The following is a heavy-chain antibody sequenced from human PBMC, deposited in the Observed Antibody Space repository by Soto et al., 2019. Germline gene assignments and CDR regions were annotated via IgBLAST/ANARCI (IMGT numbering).Heavy chain of an antibody. Sequence: QVQLVQSGAEVKKPGSSVKVSCKASGGTFSSYTISWVRQAPGQGLEWMGRIIPILGIANYAQKFQGRVTITAEKSTSTAYMELSSLRSEDTAVYYCARGYGGDDDYFDYWGQGTLVTVCS. V-gene: IGHV1-69*02. CDR2: IIPILGIA. CDR3: ARGYGGDDDYFDY. CDR1: GGTFSSYT. D-gene: IGHD5-12*01. J-gene: IGHJ4*02.